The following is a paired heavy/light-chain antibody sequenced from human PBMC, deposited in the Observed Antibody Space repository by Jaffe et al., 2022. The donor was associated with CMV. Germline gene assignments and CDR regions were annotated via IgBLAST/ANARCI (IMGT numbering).Heavy chain of an antibody. Sequence: QVQLVGSGGGAVQPGRSLRLSCAASGFTFSYYGMHWVRQAPGKGLEWVAVISFDGRRQYYADSVKGRLTISRDNSKDMLYLQINTLRAEDTAVYYCAKDPRRQGSDSADYFFDYWGQGILVTVSS. V-gene: IGHV3-30*18. J-gene: IGHJ4*02. CDR3: AKDPRRQGSDSADYFFDY. CDR1: GFTFSYYG. D-gene: IGHD6-25*01. CDR2: ISFDGRRQ.
Light chain of an antibody. CDR1: QSVNNN. CDR3: QQYSKWPLT. CDR2: GAS. J-gene: IGKJ4*01. V-gene: IGKV3-15*01. Sequence: EIVMTQSPATLSVSPGERATLSCRASQSVNNNLAWYQQKPGQAPRLLIYGASTRATGIPARFSGSGSGTEFILTLSSPQSEDFAVYYCQQYSKWPLTFGGGTKVEIK.